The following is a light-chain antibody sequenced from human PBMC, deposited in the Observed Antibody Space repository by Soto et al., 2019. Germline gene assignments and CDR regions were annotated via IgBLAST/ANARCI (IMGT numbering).Light chain of an antibody. Sequence: QSALTQPASVSGSPGQSITISCTGTSSDIGGYNYVSWYQQHPGKAPKLMIYGVTNRPSGVSHRFSGSKSGNTASLTISGLQAEDEADYYCSSFSVASPLFGTGTKVTVL. CDR3: SSFSVASPL. CDR1: SSDIGGYNY. V-gene: IGLV2-14*01. CDR2: GVT. J-gene: IGLJ1*01.